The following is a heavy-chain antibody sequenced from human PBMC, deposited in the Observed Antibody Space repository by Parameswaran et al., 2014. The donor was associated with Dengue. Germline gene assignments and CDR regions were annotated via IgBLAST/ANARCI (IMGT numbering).Heavy chain of an antibody. J-gene: IGHJ6*02. D-gene: IGHD2-15*01. Sequence: KGLEWVSSISSSSSYIHYSDSVKGRFTISRDNAKNALYLQMNSLRGEDTAVYYCARGGENSDGSYYYGMDIWGQGTTVTVSS. V-gene: IGHV3-21*01. CDR3: ARGGENSDGSYYYGMDI. CDR2: ISSSSSYI.